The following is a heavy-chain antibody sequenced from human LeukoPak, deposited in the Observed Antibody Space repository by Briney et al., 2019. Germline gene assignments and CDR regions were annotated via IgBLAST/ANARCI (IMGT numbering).Heavy chain of an antibody. CDR1: GGSISSSSYY. D-gene: IGHD4-23*01. CDR2: IYHSGST. J-gene: IGHJ5*02. CDR3: ARVGVNYSGNSAAYNWFDP. Sequence: SETLSLTCTVSGGSISSSSYYWGWIRQPPGKGLEWIGSIYHSGSTYYNPSLKSRVTISVDTSKNQFSLKLSSVTAADTAVYYCARVGVNYSGNSAAYNWFDPWGQGTLVTVSS. V-gene: IGHV4-39*07.